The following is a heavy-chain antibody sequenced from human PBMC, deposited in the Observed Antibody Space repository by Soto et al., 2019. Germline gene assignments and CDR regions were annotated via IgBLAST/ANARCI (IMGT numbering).Heavy chain of an antibody. J-gene: IGHJ4*02. V-gene: IGHV3-30-3*01. Sequence: PGGSLRLSCAASGFTFSSYAMHWVRQAPGKGLEWVAVISYDGSNKYYADSVKGRFTISRDNSKNTLYLQMNSLRAEDTAVYYCAGEGSSYYFSFDYWGQGTLVTVSS. CDR3: AGEGSSYYFSFDY. CDR2: ISYDGSNK. D-gene: IGHD3-22*01. CDR1: GFTFSSYA.